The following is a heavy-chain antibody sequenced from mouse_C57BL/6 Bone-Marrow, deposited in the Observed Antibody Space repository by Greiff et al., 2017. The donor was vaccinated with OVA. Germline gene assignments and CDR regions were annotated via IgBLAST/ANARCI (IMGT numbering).Heavy chain of an antibody. CDR3: ARHGDGTGYYAMDY. D-gene: IGHD2-3*01. CDR1: GFTFSDYY. CDR2: ISNGGGST. J-gene: IGHJ4*01. Sequence: EVQLMESGGGLVQPGGSLKLSCAASGFTFSDYYMYWVRQTPEKRLEWVAYISNGGGSTYYPDTVKGRFTISRDNAKNTLYLQMSRLKSEDTAMYYCARHGDGTGYYAMDYWGQGTSVTVPS. V-gene: IGHV5-12*01.